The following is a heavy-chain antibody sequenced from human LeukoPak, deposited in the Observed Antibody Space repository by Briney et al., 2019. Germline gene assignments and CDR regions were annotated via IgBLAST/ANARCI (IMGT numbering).Heavy chain of an antibody. J-gene: IGHJ4*02. CDR1: GASVSFTNGVD. D-gene: IGHD2/OR15-2a*01. CDR3: ARRKNNAFDY. Sequence: SPTLSLTCAISGASVSFTNGVDCYWIMQSPSRVLEWLGRTYYSARWYNDYAESVKSRITVNADTSKNQFSLQLNSVTTEYTAVYYCARRKNNAFDYWGQGTLVTVSS. CDR2: TYYSARWYN. V-gene: IGHV6-1*01.